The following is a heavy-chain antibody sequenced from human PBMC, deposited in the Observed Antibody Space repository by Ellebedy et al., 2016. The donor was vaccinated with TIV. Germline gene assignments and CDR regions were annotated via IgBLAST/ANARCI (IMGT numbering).Heavy chain of an antibody. V-gene: IGHV3-30-3*01. CDR2: ISYDGRNN. D-gene: IGHD4-17*01. J-gene: IGHJ4*02. CDR3: ARQTVTTPFFTGSLDL. Sequence: GGSLRLXCAASGFTFSRYVMYWVRQAPGKGLEWVAVISYDGRNNYYLDSVKGRFTISRDNSKNTLYLQMDSLRAEATALYYCARQTVTTPFFTGSLDLWGQGTLVTVSS. CDR1: GFTFSRYV.